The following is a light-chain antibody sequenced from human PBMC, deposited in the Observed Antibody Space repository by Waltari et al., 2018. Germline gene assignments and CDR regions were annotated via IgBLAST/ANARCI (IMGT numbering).Light chain of an antibody. V-gene: IGKV4-1*01. J-gene: IGKJ4*01. CDR1: QSLLYSSNNKNY. Sequence: DIVMTQSPDSLAVSLGERATINCKSSQSLLYSSNNKNYLAWYQQKPGQPPKLLISWASTRDSGVPARFSGSGSATDFTLTISSLQAEDVAVYFCQQSYTSPFTFGGGTKV. CDR3: QQSYTSPFT. CDR2: WAS.